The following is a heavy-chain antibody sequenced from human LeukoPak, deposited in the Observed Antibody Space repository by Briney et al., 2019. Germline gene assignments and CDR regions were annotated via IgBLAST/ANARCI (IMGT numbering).Heavy chain of an antibody. CDR3: ASAPAYDSSGYYYYGAEYFQH. J-gene: IGHJ1*01. CDR1: GGSISSYY. V-gene: IGHV4-59*01. Sequence: SETLSLTCTVSGGSISSYYWSWIRQPPGKGLEWIGYIYYSGSTNYNPSLKSRVTISVDTSKNQFSLKLSSVTAADTAVYYCASAPAYDSSGYYYYGAEYFQHWGQGTLVTVSS. CDR2: IYYSGST. D-gene: IGHD3-22*01.